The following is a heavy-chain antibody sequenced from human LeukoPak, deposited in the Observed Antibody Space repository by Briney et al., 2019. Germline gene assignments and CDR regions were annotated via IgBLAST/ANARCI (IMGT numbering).Heavy chain of an antibody. V-gene: IGHV1-18*01. CDR3: ARWYYYETSGLYYGSFDN. D-gene: IGHD3-22*01. CDR1: GYTFTSYA. J-gene: IGHJ5*02. Sequence: DSVKVSCKASGYTFTSYAISWVRQAPGQGLEWMGWISADNGNTDYAQRFQGRVTMTTDTSTSTAYMELRSLRPDDTAVYYCARWYYYETSGLYYGSFDNWGQGTLVTVSS. CDR2: ISADNGNT.